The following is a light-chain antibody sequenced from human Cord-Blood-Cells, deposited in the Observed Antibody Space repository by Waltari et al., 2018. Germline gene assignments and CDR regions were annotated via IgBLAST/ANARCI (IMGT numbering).Light chain of an antibody. CDR2: AAS. Sequence: DIQMTQSPSSLSASVGDRVTITCRASQSISSSLNWYKQKPGKAHKLLIYAASSLQSGVPSRFSGSGSGTDFTLTISSLQPEDFATYYCQQSYSTPFTFGGGTKVEIK. CDR1: QSISSS. V-gene: IGKV1-39*01. CDR3: QQSYSTPFT. J-gene: IGKJ4*01.